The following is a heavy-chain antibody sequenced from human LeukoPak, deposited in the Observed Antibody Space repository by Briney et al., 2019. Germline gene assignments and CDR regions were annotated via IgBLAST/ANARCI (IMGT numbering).Heavy chain of an antibody. Sequence: GGSLRLSCAASGFTLSSLAMHWVRQAPGKGLEWVASSGTRSGTKYYADSVMGRFTISRDSAMNSVSLQINSLRAEDTAVYYCLLQMTYGELSDPDFRGQGTLVTVSS. CDR1: GFTLSSLA. V-gene: IGHV3-21*01. D-gene: IGHD3-16*02. CDR3: LLQMTYGELSDPDF. CDR2: SGTRSGTK. J-gene: IGHJ4*02.